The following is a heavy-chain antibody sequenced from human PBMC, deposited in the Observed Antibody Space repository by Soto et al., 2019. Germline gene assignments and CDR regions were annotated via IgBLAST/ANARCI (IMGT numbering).Heavy chain of an antibody. J-gene: IGHJ4*02. D-gene: IGHD4-17*01. CDR2: VSGSGGST. CDR1: GFTFSSYA. V-gene: IGHV3-23*01. CDR3: AKDRGVTTVTTIDY. Sequence: VQLLESGGGLVQPGGSLRLSCAASGFTFSSYAMSWVRQAPGKGLEWVSVVSGSGGSTYYADSVKGRFTISRDNSKNTLYLQMNSLRAEDTAVYYCAKDRGVTTVTTIDYWGQGTLVTVSS.